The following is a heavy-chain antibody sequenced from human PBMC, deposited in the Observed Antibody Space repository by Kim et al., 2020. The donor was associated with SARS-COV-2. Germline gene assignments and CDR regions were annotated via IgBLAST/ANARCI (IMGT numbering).Heavy chain of an antibody. J-gene: IGHJ1*01. Sequence: SVKGRFTISRDNAKNTLYLQMNSLRPEDTAEYYCARAGDHDISGYDGFFHHWGEGALVTVSS. CDR3: ARAGDHDISGYDGFFHH. V-gene: IGHV3-74*01. D-gene: IGHD3-22*01.